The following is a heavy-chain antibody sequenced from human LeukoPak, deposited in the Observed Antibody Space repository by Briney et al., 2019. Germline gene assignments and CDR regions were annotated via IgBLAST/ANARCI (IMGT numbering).Heavy chain of an antibody. CDR1: GGSISSSGYY. J-gene: IGHJ3*02. V-gene: IGHV4-31*03. CDR3: VRNFDSYNAFDI. D-gene: IGHD3-22*01. Sequence: SETLSLTCTVSGGSISSSGYYWSWIRQHPGKGLEWIGYIYYNGNTYYNPSLKSRLTISGDTSKNQFSLKLSSVTAADTAVYYCVRNFDSYNAFDIWGQGTMVTVSS. CDR2: IYYNGNT.